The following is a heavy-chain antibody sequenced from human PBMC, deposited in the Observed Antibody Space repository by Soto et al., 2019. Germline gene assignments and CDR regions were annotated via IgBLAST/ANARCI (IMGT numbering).Heavy chain of an antibody. CDR3: GRDYVVVVTGAVYYYGMDA. Sequence: PSETLSLTCTVSGGSISXGSYYWSWIRQHPGKGLDWIGYIYYSVSTYYNPSLKSRVTISVDTSKNLFSKMMSSVTAEDTAVYYWGRDYVVVVTGAVYYYGMDAWGQGTMVTVSS. CDR1: GGSISXGSYY. D-gene: IGHD2-2*01. J-gene: IGHJ6*02. V-gene: IGHV4-31*03. CDR2: IYYSVST.